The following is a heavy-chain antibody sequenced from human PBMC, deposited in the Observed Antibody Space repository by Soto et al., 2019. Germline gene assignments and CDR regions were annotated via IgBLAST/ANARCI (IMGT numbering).Heavy chain of an antibody. V-gene: IGHV3-33*01. CDR1: GFTFSSYG. CDR3: ARDEYYDFWSGYYPSAYYYGMDV. J-gene: IGHJ6*02. Sequence: GSLRLSCAASGFTFSSYGMHWVRQAPGKGLEWVAVIWYDGSNKYYADSVKGRFTISRDNSKNTLYLQMNSLRAEDTAVYYCARDEYYDFWSGYYPSAYYYGMDVWGQGTTVTVSS. D-gene: IGHD3-3*01. CDR2: IWYDGSNK.